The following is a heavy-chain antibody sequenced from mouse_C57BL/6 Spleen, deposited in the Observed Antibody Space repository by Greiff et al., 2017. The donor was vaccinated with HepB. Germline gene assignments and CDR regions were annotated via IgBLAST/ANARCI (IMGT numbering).Heavy chain of an antibody. Sequence: QSGAELVRPGASVKMSCKASGYTFTSYNMHWVKQTPRQGLEWIGAIYPGNGDTSYNQKFKGKATLTVDKSSSTAYMQLSSLTSEDSAVYFCARGYYDYDAKVFDYWGQGTTLTVSS. CDR2: IYPGNGDT. D-gene: IGHD2-4*01. J-gene: IGHJ2*01. V-gene: IGHV1-12*01. CDR1: GYTFTSYN. CDR3: ARGYYDYDAKVFDY.